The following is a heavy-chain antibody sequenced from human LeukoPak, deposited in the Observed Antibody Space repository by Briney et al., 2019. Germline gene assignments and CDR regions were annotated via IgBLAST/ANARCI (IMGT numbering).Heavy chain of an antibody. CDR1: GGSISTYY. CDR2: IYTSGST. Sequence: SETLSLTCTVSGGSISTYYWSWIRQPAGKGLEWIGRIYTSGSTNYNPSLKSRVTMSVDTSKNQFSRKLSSVTAADTVVCYCGRCPGGGSADYWGQGTLVTVSS. D-gene: IGHD2-15*01. J-gene: IGHJ4*02. CDR3: GRCPGGGSADY. V-gene: IGHV4-4*07.